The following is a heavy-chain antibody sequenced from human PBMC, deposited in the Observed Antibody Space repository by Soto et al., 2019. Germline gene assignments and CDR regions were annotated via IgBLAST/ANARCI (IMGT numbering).Heavy chain of an antibody. Sequence: QVQLVQSGAEVKKPGSSVKVSCKASGGTFSSYAISWVRQAPGQGLEWMGGIIPIFGTANYAQKFQGRVTITADEATSTAYMERSSLRSEDTAVYYGARDRAIGRPKYYFDYWGQGTLVTVSS. CDR2: IIPIFGTA. CDR3: ARDRAIGRPKYYFDY. J-gene: IGHJ4*02. D-gene: IGHD3-10*01. CDR1: GGTFSSYA. V-gene: IGHV1-69*01.